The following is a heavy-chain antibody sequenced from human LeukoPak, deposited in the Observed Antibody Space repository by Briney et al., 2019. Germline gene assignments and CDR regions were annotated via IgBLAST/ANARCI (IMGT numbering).Heavy chain of an antibody. V-gene: IGHV3-21*01. CDR1: GFTFSSYS. Sequence: PGGSLRLSCAASGFTFSSYSMNWVRQAPGKGLEWVSSISSSSSYIYYADSVKGRFTISRDNAKNSLYLQMNSLRAEDTAVYYCARDRGLVVLAATDYWGQGTLVTVSS. CDR3: ARDRGLVVLAATDY. D-gene: IGHD2-15*01. J-gene: IGHJ4*02. CDR2: ISSSSSYI.